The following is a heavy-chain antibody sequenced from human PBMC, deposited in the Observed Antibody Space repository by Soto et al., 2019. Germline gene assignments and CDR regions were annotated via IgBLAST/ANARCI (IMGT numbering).Heavy chain of an antibody. Sequence: QVQLQESGPGLVKPSQTLSLTCTVSGGSISSGGYYWSWIRQHPGKGLEWIGYIYYSGSTYYNPSLKSRVTISVDTSKNQFSLKLSSATAADTAVYYCARDDGRTTGTTDMAFDIWGQGTMVTVSS. CDR2: IYYSGST. D-gene: IGHD1-1*01. J-gene: IGHJ3*02. CDR1: GGSISSGGYY. V-gene: IGHV4-31*03. CDR3: ARDDGRTTGTTDMAFDI.